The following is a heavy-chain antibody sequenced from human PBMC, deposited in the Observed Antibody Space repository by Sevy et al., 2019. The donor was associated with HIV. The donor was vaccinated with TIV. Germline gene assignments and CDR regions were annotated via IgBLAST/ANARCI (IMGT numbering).Heavy chain of an antibody. J-gene: IGHJ6*02. V-gene: IGHV3-21*01. D-gene: IGHD3-3*01. Sequence: GGSLRLSCAASGFTFSSYNMNWFRQAPGKGLEWVSSISSGSGFIYYADSLKGRITISRDNAKNSLYLQMNSLRAEDTAVYYCARDKTILEGRYGMDVWVQGTTVTVSS. CDR2: ISSGSGFI. CDR1: GFTFSSYN. CDR3: ARDKTILEGRYGMDV.